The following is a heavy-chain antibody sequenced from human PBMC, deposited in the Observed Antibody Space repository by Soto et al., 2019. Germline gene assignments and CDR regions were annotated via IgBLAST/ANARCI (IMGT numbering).Heavy chain of an antibody. CDR2: VKDGGHT. V-gene: IGHV4-34*01. CDR1: GGSLSGFY. Sequence: SETLSLTCAVTGGSLSGFYWSWIRQPPGKGLEWIGEVKDGGHTNYSPSLRGRVTISSDTSNNQFSLRPNSVTAADTGVYYCARGQEGVVATHWDQGSLVTVS. J-gene: IGHJ4*02. CDR3: ARGQEGVVATH. D-gene: IGHD5-12*01.